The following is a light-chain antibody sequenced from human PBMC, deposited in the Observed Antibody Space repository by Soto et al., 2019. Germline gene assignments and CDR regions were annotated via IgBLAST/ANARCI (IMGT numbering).Light chain of an antibody. V-gene: IGLV1-44*01. J-gene: IGLJ3*02. CDR3: AAWDDSLNGRWV. CDR1: SSNIGTNA. Sequence: QSVLTQPPSASGTPGQRVTISCSGSSSNIGTNAVNWYRQLPGTAPKLLLYSNNQRSSGVPDRFSGSKSGTSASLAISGLQSEDEADYYCAAWDDSLNGRWVFGGGTKLTVL. CDR2: SNN.